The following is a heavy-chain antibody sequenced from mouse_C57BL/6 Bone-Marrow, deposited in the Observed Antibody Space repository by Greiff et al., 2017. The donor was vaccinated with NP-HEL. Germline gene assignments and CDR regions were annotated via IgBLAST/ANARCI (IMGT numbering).Heavy chain of an antibody. CDR1: GYTFTSYG. V-gene: IGHV1-81*01. D-gene: IGHD1-2*01. CDR2: IYPRSGNT. CDR3: ARSGNGDYFDG. J-gene: IGHJ2*01. Sequence: QVQLQQSGAELARPGASVKLSCKASGYTFTSYGISWVKQRTGQGLEWIGDIYPRSGNTYYNEKFKGKATLTADKSSSTAYMELSSLTSEDSAVYFCARSGNGDYFDGWGQGTTLTVSS.